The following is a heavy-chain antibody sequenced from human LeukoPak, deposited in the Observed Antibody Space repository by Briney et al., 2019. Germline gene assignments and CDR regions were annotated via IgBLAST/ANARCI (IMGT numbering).Heavy chain of an antibody. CDR2: IHSDGSST. J-gene: IGHJ4*02. D-gene: IGHD5-18*01. V-gene: IGHV3-74*01. Sequence: PGGSLRLSCAASAFTFSSYWMHWVRQAPGKGLVWVSPIHSDGSSTSYADSVTGRFTTSRDNAKTTLYLQMNSPRAEATAVSYCARNGSYGKIDYSGPGTLVTVSS. CDR3: ARNGSYGKIDY. CDR1: AFTFSSYW.